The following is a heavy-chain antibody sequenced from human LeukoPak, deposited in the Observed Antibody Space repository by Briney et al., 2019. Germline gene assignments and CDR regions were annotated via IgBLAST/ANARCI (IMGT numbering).Heavy chain of an antibody. CDR3: ARAAFYYDSSGHSPDFDY. Sequence: ASVKVSCKASGYTFTDYYLHWVRQAPGQGLEWMGWINPNTGATDYAQNFQGRVAMTRDTSISTAYMDLSRLRSDDTAMYYCARAAFYYDSSGHSPDFDYWGQGTLVTVSS. CDR2: INPNTGAT. CDR1: GYTFTDYY. J-gene: IGHJ4*02. D-gene: IGHD3-22*01. V-gene: IGHV1-2*02.